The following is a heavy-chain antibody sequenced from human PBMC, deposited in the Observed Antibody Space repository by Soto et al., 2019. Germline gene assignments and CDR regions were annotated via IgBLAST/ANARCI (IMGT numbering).Heavy chain of an antibody. CDR1: GFPFGSHA. V-gene: IGHV3-23*01. CDR3: AKGKAHTLFGVDTLFAY. D-gene: IGHD3-3*01. Sequence: EVQLLESGGGLVQPGGSLRLSCAASGFPFGSHAMSWVRQAPGKGLEWVSLVSGNGGTTNYADSVKGRFTISRDNSQKTLYLKMNSLRAEDTAIYYCAKGKAHTLFGVDTLFAYWGQGTLVTVSS. CDR2: VSGNGGTT. J-gene: IGHJ4*02.